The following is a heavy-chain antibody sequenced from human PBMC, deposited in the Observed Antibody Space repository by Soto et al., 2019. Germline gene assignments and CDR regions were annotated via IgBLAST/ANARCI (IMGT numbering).Heavy chain of an antibody. CDR2: ISSSSSYI. CDR1: GFTFSSYS. J-gene: IGHJ2*01. Sequence: EVQLVESGGGLVKPGGSLRLSCAASGFTFSSYSMNWVRQAPGEGLEWVSSISSSSSYIYYADSVKGRFTISRDNAKTSLYLQMNSLRAEDTALYYCAREMDGGDAWFFDLWGRGTLVTVSS. D-gene: IGHD2-21*02. CDR3: AREMDGGDAWFFDL. V-gene: IGHV3-21*01.